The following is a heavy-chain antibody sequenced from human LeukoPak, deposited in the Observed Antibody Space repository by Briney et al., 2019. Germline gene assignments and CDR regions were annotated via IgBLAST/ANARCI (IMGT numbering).Heavy chain of an antibody. CDR2: IYFSGST. V-gene: IGHV4-59*01. CDR3: ARDSRGYSGNEPIR. D-gene: IGHD5-12*01. CDR1: GAYISSYY. Sequence: KPSETLSLTCTVSGAYISSYYWSWVRQPPGKGLEWIGHIYFSGSTSYNPSLKSRVTISVDTSKNQFSLKLSSVTAADTAVYYCARDSRGYSGNEPIRWGQGTLVTVSS. J-gene: IGHJ4*02.